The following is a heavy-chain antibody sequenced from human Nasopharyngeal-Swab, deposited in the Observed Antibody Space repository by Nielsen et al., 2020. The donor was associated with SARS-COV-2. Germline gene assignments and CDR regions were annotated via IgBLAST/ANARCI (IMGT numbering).Heavy chain of an antibody. CDR2: VPSDGSKG. J-gene: IGHJ4*02. D-gene: IGHD2-2*01. CDR3: VREGGTSGRAGYFDY. Sequence: GESLKISCAASGFIFSNYAMHWVRQAPGKGLEWVAVVPSDGSKGQYADSVEGRFTFYRDNSRNMVHLQMNSLRDEDTAVYYCVREGGTSGRAGYFDYWGRGTLVTVSS. V-gene: IGHV3-30-3*01. CDR1: GFIFSNYA.